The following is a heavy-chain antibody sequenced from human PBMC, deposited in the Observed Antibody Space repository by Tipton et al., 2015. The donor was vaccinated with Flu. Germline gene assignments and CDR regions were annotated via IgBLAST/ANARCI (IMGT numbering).Heavy chain of an antibody. D-gene: IGHD6-19*01. J-gene: IGHJ4*02. Sequence: GSLRLSCETSGFIFKNYGMNWVRQAPGKGLEWVANIKQDGSEKYYVDSVKGRSTISRDNAKNSLYLQMNSLRGEDTAIYYCVKEVGGPGSYWGQGTLVTVSS. CDR2: IKQDGSEK. V-gene: IGHV3-7*01. CDR3: VKEVGGPGSY. CDR1: GFIFKNYG.